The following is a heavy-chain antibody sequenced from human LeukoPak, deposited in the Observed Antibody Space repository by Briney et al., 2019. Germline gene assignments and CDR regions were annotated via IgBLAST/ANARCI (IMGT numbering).Heavy chain of an antibody. V-gene: IGHV3-23*01. CDR2: ITGTGGST. Sequence: GGSLRLSCAASGFTFTSYAMSWVRQAPGKGLEWVSAITGTGGSTYYAASVRGRFTVSRDNSKNTLYLQMSSLRAEDTAMYYCAKVRDTRDWYKDAFDIWGQGTRVTVSS. J-gene: IGHJ3*02. CDR1: GFTFTSYA. D-gene: IGHD6-19*01. CDR3: AKVRDTRDWYKDAFDI.